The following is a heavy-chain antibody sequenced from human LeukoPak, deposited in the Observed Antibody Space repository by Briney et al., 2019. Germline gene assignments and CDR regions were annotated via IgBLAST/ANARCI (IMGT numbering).Heavy chain of an antibody. D-gene: IGHD2-15*01. CDR3: ARLIGGYCSGGSCYSHARPNYYYYYYMDV. CDR2: ISAYNGNT. V-gene: IGHV1-18*01. CDR1: GYTFTSYG. Sequence: ASVKVSCKASGYTFTSYGISWVRQAPGQGLEWMGWISAYNGNTNYARKLQGRVTMTTDTSTSTAYMELRSLRSDDTAVYYCARLIGGYCSGGSCYSHARPNYYYYYYMDVWGKGTRVTISS. J-gene: IGHJ6*03.